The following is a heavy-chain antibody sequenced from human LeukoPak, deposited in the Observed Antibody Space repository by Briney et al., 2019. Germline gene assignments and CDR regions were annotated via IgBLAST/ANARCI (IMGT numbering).Heavy chain of an antibody. V-gene: IGHV3-49*03. CDR3: TRVSLRFLEWLPDFDNWFDP. CDR1: GFTFGDYA. CDR2: IRSKAYGGTT. D-gene: IGHD3-3*01. Sequence: GGSLRLSCTAPGFTFGDYAMSWFRQAPGKGLEWVGFIRSKAYGGTTEYAASVKGRFTISRDDSKSIAYLQMNSLKTEDTAVYYCTRVSLRFLEWLPDFDNWFDPWGQGTLVTVSS. J-gene: IGHJ5*02.